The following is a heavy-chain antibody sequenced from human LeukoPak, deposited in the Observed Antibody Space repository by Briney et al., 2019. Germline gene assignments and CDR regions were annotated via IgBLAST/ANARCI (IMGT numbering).Heavy chain of an antibody. V-gene: IGHV3-21*01. Sequence: PGGSLRLSCAASGFTFSSYSMNWVRQVPGKGLEWVSSISSSSSYIYYADSVKGRFTISRDNAKNSLYLQMNSLRAEDTAVYYCAREGGYGDYVFDYWGQGTLVTVAS. CDR1: GFTFSSYS. D-gene: IGHD4-17*01. CDR2: ISSSSSYI. J-gene: IGHJ4*02. CDR3: AREGGYGDYVFDY.